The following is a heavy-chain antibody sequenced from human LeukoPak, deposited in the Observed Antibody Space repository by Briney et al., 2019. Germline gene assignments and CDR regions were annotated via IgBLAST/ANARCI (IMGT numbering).Heavy chain of an antibody. CDR1: GGSISSSSYY. D-gene: IGHD1-14*01. Sequence: ASETLSLTCPVSGGSISSSSYYWGWIRQPPGKGLEWIGSIYYSGSTYYNPSLKSRVTISVDTSKNHFSLKLSSVTAADTAVYYCARYRNEALFAFDIWGQGTMVTVSS. J-gene: IGHJ3*02. V-gene: IGHV4-39*07. CDR2: IYYSGST. CDR3: ARYRNEALFAFDI.